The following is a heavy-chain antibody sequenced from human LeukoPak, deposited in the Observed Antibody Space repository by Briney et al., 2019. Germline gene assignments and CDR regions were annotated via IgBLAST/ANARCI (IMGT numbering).Heavy chain of an antibody. D-gene: IGHD3-22*01. V-gene: IGHV3-23*01. CDR2: LSGSSTGS. Sequence: GGSLRLSCAASGLTFSSFALSWVRQAPGEGLEWVSSLSGSSTGSYYDDSVKGRFTMSRDNSKNTLYLQMNGLRAEDTAVYYCAKARSRVTTIVVVTHPFDSWGQGTLVTVSS. CDR3: AKARSRVTTIVVVTHPFDS. J-gene: IGHJ4*02. CDR1: GLTFSSFA.